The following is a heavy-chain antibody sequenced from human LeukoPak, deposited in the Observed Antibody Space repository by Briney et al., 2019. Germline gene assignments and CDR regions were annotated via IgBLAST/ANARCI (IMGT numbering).Heavy chain of an antibody. V-gene: IGHV3-30*04. Sequence: PGGSLRLSCAASGFTFSSYAMHWVGQAPGKGRVWGAVVSYDGRNKYYADSVKGRVTISRDNSKNTLYLQMNGLGAEVTAVYYCARDRRDIIVARRAYYYYGMDVWGKGTTVTVSS. D-gene: IGHD2-2*01. CDR3: ARDRRDIIVARRAYYYYGMDV. CDR1: GFTFSSYA. J-gene: IGHJ6*04. CDR2: VSYDGRNK.